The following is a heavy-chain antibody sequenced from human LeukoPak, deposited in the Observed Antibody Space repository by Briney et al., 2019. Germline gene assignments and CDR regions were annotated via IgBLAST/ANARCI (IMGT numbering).Heavy chain of an antibody. CDR2: IIPILGIA. V-gene: IGHV1-69*04. Sequence: ASLKVSCKASGGTFSSYAISWVRQAPGQGLEWMGRIIPILGIANYAQKFQGRVTITADKSTSTAYMELSSLRSEDTAVYYCARLGYCSGGSCYTQWFDPWGQGTLVTVSS. CDR3: ARLGYCSGGSCYTQWFDP. CDR1: GGTFSSYA. J-gene: IGHJ5*02. D-gene: IGHD2-15*01.